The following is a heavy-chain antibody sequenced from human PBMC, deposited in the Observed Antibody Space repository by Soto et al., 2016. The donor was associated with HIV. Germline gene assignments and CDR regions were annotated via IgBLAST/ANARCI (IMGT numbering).Heavy chain of an antibody. CDR3: TTAGGLAYYDDSGYCPYFDH. Sequence: DVQLVESGGGLVKPGESLSLSCAASGFTFNNAWMSWVRQAPGKGLEWIARIKSRVNGGTIHYAVPVKGRFTISRDDSRNTLFLQMNSLKSEDTAVYFCTTAGGLAYYDDSGYCPYFDHWGLGTLVTVSS. CDR1: GFTFNNAW. CDR2: IKSRVNGGTI. J-gene: IGHJ4*02. D-gene: IGHD3-22*01. V-gene: IGHV3-15*01.